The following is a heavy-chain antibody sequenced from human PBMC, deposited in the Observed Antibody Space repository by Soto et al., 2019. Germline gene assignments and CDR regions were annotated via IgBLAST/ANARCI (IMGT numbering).Heavy chain of an antibody. CDR3: AKRAVVGAARYFDY. D-gene: IGHD2-15*01. CDR2: IGASTNP. J-gene: IGHJ4*02. CDR1: GFTFSDYA. Sequence: GGSLRLSCAASGFTFSDYAMGWVRQAPGKGLQWVSTIGASTNPHYPDSVKGRFTISRDNSKNTLYLQMNSLRAEDTAVYYCAKRAVVGAARYFDYWGLGTLVTVSS. V-gene: IGHV3-23*01.